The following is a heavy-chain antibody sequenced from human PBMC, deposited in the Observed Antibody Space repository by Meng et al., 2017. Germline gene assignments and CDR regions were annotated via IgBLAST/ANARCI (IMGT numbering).Heavy chain of an antibody. D-gene: IGHD1-26*01. V-gene: IGHV4-34*01. J-gene: IGHJ4*02. CDR3: ARGSYGYFDY. Sequence: GSLRLSCAVYGGSFSGYYWSWIRQPPGKGLEWIGEINHSGSTNYNPSLKSRVTISVDTSKNQFSLKLSPVTAADTAVYYCARGSYGYFDYWGQGTLVTVSS. CDR1: GGSFSGYY. CDR2: INHSGST.